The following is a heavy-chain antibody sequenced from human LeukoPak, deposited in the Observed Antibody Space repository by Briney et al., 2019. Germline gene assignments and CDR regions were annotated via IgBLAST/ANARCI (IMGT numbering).Heavy chain of an antibody. V-gene: IGHV1-2*02. J-gene: IGHJ4*02. D-gene: IGHD2-2*01. CDR1: GYTFRDYF. CDR3: ARENRCSDTSCENDY. CDR2: INPNTGDT. Sequence: ASVTVSCKASGYTFRDYFMFWVRQAPGQGLEWMGYINPNTGDTTYARQFQGRVTMTRVTSISTAYMELSRLRPDDTAVYYCARENRCSDTSCENDYWGQGALVTVSS.